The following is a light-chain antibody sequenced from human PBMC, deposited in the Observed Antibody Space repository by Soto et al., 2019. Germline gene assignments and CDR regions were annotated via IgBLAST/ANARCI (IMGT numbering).Light chain of an antibody. CDR2: GAS. CDR1: QGISNE. Sequence: IQMTQSPSSLSASVGDRVTITCRASQGISNELGWYQQRPGKAPTVLIYGASNLQSGVPSRFSGSASGTDFTLTISSLQPEDFSTYYCLQNYTYPWTFGQGTKVEMK. J-gene: IGKJ1*01. V-gene: IGKV1-6*01. CDR3: LQNYTYPWT.